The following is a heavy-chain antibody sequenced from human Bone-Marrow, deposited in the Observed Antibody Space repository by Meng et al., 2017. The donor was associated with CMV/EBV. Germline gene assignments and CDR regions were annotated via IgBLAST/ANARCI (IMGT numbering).Heavy chain of an antibody. Sequence: GESLKISCAASGFTFDDYGMSWVRQAPGKGLEWVSGINWNGGSTGYADSVKGRFTISRDNAKNSLYLQMNSLRAEDTAVYYCARRSNYYYYGMDVWGQGTTVTVSS. CDR1: GFTFDDYG. V-gene: IGHV3-20*04. J-gene: IGHJ6*02. D-gene: IGHD3-10*01. CDR2: INWNGGST. CDR3: ARRSNYYYYGMDV.